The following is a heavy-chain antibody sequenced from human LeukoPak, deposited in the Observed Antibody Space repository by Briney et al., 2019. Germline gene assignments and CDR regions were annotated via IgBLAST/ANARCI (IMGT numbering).Heavy chain of an antibody. J-gene: IGHJ3*02. D-gene: IGHD1-26*01. CDR1: GGSFSGYY. V-gene: IGHV4-34*01. Sequence: SETLSLTCAVYGGSFSGYYWSWIRQPPGKGLEWIGEINHSGSTNYNPSLKSRVTISVDTSMNQFSLKLSSVTAADTAVYYCARGGRWARDAFDIWGQGTMVTVSS. CDR2: INHSGST. CDR3: ARGGRWARDAFDI.